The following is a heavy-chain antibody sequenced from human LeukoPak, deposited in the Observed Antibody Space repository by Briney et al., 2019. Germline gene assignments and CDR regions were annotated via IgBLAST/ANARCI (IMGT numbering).Heavy chain of an antibody. J-gene: IGHJ6*03. D-gene: IGHD3-10*01. V-gene: IGHV1-58*01. CDR1: GFTFTASA. CDR3: AAGMYYFGIRGPDYYQMDV. Sequence: SVKVSCKAYGFTFTASAVQWVRQARGQRLEWIGWIVFGSTNTILAQKFQERVTITRDRDMSTNTVHMELSSLRSDDTAVYYCAAGMYYFGIRGPDYYQMDVWGKGTTVTVSS. CDR2: IVFGSTNT.